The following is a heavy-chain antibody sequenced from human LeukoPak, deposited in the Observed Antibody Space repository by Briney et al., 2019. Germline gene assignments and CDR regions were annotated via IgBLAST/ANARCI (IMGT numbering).Heavy chain of an antibody. V-gene: IGHV4-59*08. Sequence: SETLSLTCTVSGGSISGYYCSWVRQPPGKEMEWIGYVHSSGNTNYNPSLKSRVTLSVDTSKNQFSLKLVSVTAADTAVYYCARHPPSSAGPYDNWGQGTMVTVSS. CDR3: ARHPPSSAGPYDN. D-gene: IGHD3-10*01. J-gene: IGHJ3*02. CDR2: VHSSGNT. CDR1: GGSISGYY.